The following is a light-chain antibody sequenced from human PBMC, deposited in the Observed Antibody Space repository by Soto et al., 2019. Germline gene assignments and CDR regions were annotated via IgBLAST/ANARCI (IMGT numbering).Light chain of an antibody. CDR3: QQRSNWPRT. CDR1: QSVSSY. Sequence: EIVLTQSPATLSLSPGERATLSCTASQSVSSYLAWYQQKPGQAPRLLIYDASNRATGIPARFSGSGSGTDFTLTVNSLEPEDFAVYYCQQRSNWPRTFGQGTKLEIK. V-gene: IGKV3-11*01. CDR2: DAS. J-gene: IGKJ2*01.